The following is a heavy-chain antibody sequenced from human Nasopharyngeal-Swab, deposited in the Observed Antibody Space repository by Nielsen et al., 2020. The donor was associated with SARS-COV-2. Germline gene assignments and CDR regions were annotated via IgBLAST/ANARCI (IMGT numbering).Heavy chain of an antibody. CDR3: ARDYRLRYFDWSYYYYGMDV. D-gene: IGHD3-9*01. Sequence: VRQAPGKGLEWVSVIYSGGSTYYADSVKGRFTISRDNSKNTLYLQMNSLRAEGTAVYYCARDYRLRYFDWSYYYYGMDVWGQGTTVTVSS. V-gene: IGHV3-53*01. J-gene: IGHJ6*02. CDR2: IYSGGST.